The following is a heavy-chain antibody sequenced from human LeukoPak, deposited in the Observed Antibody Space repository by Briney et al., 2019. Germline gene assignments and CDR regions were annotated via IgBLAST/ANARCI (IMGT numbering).Heavy chain of an antibody. D-gene: IGHD1-7*01. CDR2: IYPSGST. CDR3: ARDPFTGTYDY. J-gene: IGHJ4*02. CDR1: GGSISGYY. V-gene: IGHV4-4*07. Sequence: SETLSLTCTVTGGSISGYYWIWIRQPAGKGLEWIGRIYPSGSTNYNSSLKSRVTMSVDTSKNQFSLKLSSVTAADTAVYYCARDPFTGTYDYWAREPWSPSPQ.